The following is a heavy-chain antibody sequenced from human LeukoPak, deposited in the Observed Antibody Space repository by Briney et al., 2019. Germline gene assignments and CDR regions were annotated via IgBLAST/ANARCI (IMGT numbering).Heavy chain of an antibody. D-gene: IGHD3-10*01. CDR3: ATGSEVGGLIRPLDY. J-gene: IGHJ4*02. V-gene: IGHV3-30-3*01. Sequence: QPGRSLRLSCAASGFTFSTYAMHWVRQVPGKGLEWLTLISYDGNYKYYADSVKGRFTISRDNYANTLYLQMNSLRPEDTAVFYCATGSEVGGLIRPLDYWGQGTLVTVSS. CDR2: ISYDGNYK. CDR1: GFTFSTYA.